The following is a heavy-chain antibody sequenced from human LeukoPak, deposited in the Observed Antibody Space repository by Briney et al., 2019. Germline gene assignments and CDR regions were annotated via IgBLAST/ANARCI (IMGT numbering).Heavy chain of an antibody. CDR2: INPNSGGT. V-gene: IGHV1-2*02. CDR1: GYTFTGYY. D-gene: IGHD3-10*01. Sequence: GASVKVSCKASGYTFTGYYMHWVRQAPGQGLEWMGWINPNSGGTNYAQKFQGRVTMTRDTSISTAYMELSRLRSDDTAVYYCAMRKPDHYYGSGSYWGFDPWGQGTLVTVSS. J-gene: IGHJ5*02. CDR3: AMRKPDHYYGSGSYWGFDP.